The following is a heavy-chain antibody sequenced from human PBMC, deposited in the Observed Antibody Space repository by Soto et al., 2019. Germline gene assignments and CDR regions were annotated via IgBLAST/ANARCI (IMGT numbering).Heavy chain of an antibody. Sequence: QVQLQESGPGLVKPSQTLSLTCTVSGGSISTVDYWWSWIRQSPDMGLEWIGHIYDGGRTYNNPSLDIQVTISVHTSRSQLSLTLSPVSAADTAVYSCARGPSGDKVDSWGQGTLVTVSS. CDR1: GGSISTVDYW. CDR3: ARGPSGDKVDS. V-gene: IGHV4-30-4*01. CDR2: IYDGGRT. J-gene: IGHJ4*02. D-gene: IGHD7-27*01.